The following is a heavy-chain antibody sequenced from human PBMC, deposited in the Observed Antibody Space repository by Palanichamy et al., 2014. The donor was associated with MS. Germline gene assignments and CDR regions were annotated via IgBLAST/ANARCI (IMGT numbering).Heavy chain of an antibody. CDR1: GFTFSSYG. J-gene: IGHJ6*02. CDR2: IWYDGSNK. V-gene: IGHV3-33*01. D-gene: IGHD3-10*01. Sequence: QVQLVEVWGRAWSSLGRSLRLSCAASGFTFSSYGMHWVRQAPGKGLEWVAVIWYDGSNKYYADSVKGRFTISRDNSKNTLYLQMNSLRAEDTAVYYCARASQYGSDYYYGMDVWGQGTTVTVSS. CDR3: ARASQYGSDYYYGMDV.